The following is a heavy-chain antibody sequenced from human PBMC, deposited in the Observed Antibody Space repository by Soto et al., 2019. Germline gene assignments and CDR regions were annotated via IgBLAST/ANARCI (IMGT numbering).Heavy chain of an antibody. CDR3: ARHVHDAFDI. Sequence: QVQLVESGGGLVKPGGSLRLSCAASGFTFSDYYRSWIRQAPGKGLEWVSYISSSNSYTNYADSVKGRFTISRDNAKNSLYLQMNSLRAEDTAGYYCARHVHDAFDIWGQGTMVTVSS. CDR1: GFTFSDYY. V-gene: IGHV3-11*05. D-gene: IGHD3-10*02. J-gene: IGHJ3*02. CDR2: ISSSNSYT.